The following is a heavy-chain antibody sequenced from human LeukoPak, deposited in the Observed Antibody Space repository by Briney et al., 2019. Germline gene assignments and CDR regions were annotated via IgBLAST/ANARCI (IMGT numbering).Heavy chain of an antibody. J-gene: IGHJ4*02. CDR2: IYSGGST. CDR3: AREGITGVLDY. D-gene: IGHD1-20*01. V-gene: IGHV3-53*04. Sequence: PGGSPRLSCAASGFTVSSNYMSWVRQAPGKGLEWVSVIYSGGSTYYADSVKGRFTISRHNSKNTLYLQMNSLRAEDTAVYYCAREGITGVLDYWGQGTLVTVSS. CDR1: GFTVSSNY.